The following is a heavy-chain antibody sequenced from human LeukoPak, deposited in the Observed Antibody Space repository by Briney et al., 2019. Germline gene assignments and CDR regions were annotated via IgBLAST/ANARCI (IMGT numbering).Heavy chain of an antibody. Sequence: SETLSPTCTVSGGSISSYYWSWIRQPPGKGLEWIGYIYYSGSTNYNPSLKSRVTISVDTSKNQFSLKLSSVTAADTAVYYCARHQGPITDFDYWGQGTLVTVSS. CDR1: GGSISSYY. V-gene: IGHV4-59*08. J-gene: IGHJ4*02. CDR2: IYYSGST. D-gene: IGHD1-14*01. CDR3: ARHQGPITDFDY.